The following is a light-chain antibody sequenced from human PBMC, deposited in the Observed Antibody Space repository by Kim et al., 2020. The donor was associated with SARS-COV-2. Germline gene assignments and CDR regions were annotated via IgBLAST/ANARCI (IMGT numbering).Light chain of an antibody. CDR2: QNK. Sequence: PGQTPSTPCSGEKFVEKNACWYQKKPGPSPIVVIYQNKRRPSGTPERFSGSNAGNTATLTISETQAMDEADYYCQAWDSNTAWVFGGGTQLTVL. V-gene: IGLV3-1*01. CDR1: KFVEKN. CDR3: QAWDSNTAWV. J-gene: IGLJ2*01.